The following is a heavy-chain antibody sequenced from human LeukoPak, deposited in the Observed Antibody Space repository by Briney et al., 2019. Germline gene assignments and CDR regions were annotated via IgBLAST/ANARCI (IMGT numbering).Heavy chain of an antibody. CDR1: GGSFSNHF. D-gene: IGHD3-10*01. J-gene: IGHJ6*03. V-gene: IGHV4-4*07. Sequence: PSETLSLTCSVSGGSFSNHFWSWVRQPAGKGLEWIGRIYPSGNTNYNPPLKSRVTLSVDTPKTQFYLSLSSVTAADTAVYYCAREDSGSYYNFYYFYMDVWGKGTTVTISS. CDR3: AREDSGSYYNFYYFYMDV. CDR2: IYPSGNT.